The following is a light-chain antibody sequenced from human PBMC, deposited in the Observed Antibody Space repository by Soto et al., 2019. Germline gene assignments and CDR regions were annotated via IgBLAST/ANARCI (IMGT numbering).Light chain of an antibody. Sequence: EIVLTQSPATLSVSPGERATLSCRASQSVSSNLAWYQQKPGQAPRLLIYRASTRATGFPARFSGSGSGTEFTLTINSLQSEDFAVYYCQQYNNRTWTFGQGTKVEIK. CDR1: QSVSSN. V-gene: IGKV3-15*01. J-gene: IGKJ1*01. CDR2: RAS. CDR3: QQYNNRTWT.